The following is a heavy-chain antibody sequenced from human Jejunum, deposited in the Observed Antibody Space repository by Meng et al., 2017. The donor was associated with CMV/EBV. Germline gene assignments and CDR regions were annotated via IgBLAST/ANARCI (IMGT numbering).Heavy chain of an antibody. Sequence: QVHPLQSGAGVKKPGASVRVSCEASGYTFASYGISWLRQAPGQGLEWMGWFVNNVDTYSAQKFQGRVTMTTDTHTSTAFMELRSLRSDDTAVYYCARGTPGRSYSDYWGQGTLVTVSS. J-gene: IGHJ4*02. CDR1: GYTFASYG. D-gene: IGHD3-10*01. CDR2: FVNNVDT. V-gene: IGHV1-18*01. CDR3: ARGTPGRSYSDY.